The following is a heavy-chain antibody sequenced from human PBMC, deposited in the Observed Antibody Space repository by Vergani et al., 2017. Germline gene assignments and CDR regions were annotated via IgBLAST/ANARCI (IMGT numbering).Heavy chain of an antibody. J-gene: IGHJ5*02. Sequence: QVQLVQSGAVVKKPGSSVKVSCKASGGTFSSYTISWVRQAPGQGLKWMGRILPILGIANYAQKFQGRVTITADKSTSTAYMERSSLRSEDTAVYYCARDPYCSGGSCYSSWFDPWGQGTLVTVSS. D-gene: IGHD2-15*01. CDR1: GGTFSSYT. CDR3: ARDPYCSGGSCYSSWFDP. CDR2: ILPILGIA. V-gene: IGHV1-69*08.